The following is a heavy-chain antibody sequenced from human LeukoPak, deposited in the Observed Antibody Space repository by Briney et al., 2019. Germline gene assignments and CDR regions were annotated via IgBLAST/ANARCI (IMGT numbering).Heavy chain of an antibody. CDR2: ITPNRGGT. CDR1: GYRFTVYY. Sequence: GASVKLCCTASGYRFTVYYIHWVRHAPGQGHEWMGWITPNRGGTNYSQNFQGRVTMTMDTSITTAYMELSGLTSDDTALYYCARNCGGTSEYFDYWGQGTLVTVSS. CDR3: ARNCGGTSEYFDY. V-gene: IGHV1-2*02. D-gene: IGHD1-1*01. J-gene: IGHJ4*02.